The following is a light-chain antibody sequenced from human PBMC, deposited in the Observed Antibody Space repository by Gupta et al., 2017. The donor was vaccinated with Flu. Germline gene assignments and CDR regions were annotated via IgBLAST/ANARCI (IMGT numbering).Light chain of an antibody. CDR3: QSADSSGTSWV. J-gene: IGLJ3*02. V-gene: IGLV3-25*02. CDR2: KDS. Sequence: SYELTQPPSVSVSPGQTARITCSGDALPKQYAYWYQQKPGQAPVLVIYKDSERPSGIPERFSGSSSGTTVTSTISGVQAEDEADYYCQSADSSGTSWVFGGGTKLTVL. CDR1: ALPKQY.